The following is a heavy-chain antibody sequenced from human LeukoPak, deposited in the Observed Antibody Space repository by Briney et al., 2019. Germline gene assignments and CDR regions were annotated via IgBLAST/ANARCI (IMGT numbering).Heavy chain of an antibody. D-gene: IGHD6-6*01. Sequence: GGSLRLSCAASGFTFSSYWMHWVRQAPGKGLVWVSRINTDGSSTSYADSVKGRFTISRDNAKNTLYLQMNSLRDEDTAVYYCASYSSSSASDYWGQGTLVTVSS. CDR1: GFTFSSYW. CDR2: INTDGSST. V-gene: IGHV3-74*01. CDR3: ASYSSSSASDY. J-gene: IGHJ4*02.